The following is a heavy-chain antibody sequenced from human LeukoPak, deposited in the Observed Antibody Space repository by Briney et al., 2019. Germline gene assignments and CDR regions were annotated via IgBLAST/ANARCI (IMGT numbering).Heavy chain of an antibody. CDR2: ISGSGGST. V-gene: IGHV3-23*01. D-gene: IGHD3-22*01. J-gene: IGHJ4*02. CDR1: GFTFSSYA. Sequence: GGSLRLSCAASGFTFSSYAMSWVRQAPGKGLEWVSAISGSGGSTYYADSVKGRFTISRDNSKNTLYLQMNSLRAEDTAVYYCEKDYRDGYYYDSSGIDYWGQGTLVTVSS. CDR3: EKDYRDGYYYDSSGIDY.